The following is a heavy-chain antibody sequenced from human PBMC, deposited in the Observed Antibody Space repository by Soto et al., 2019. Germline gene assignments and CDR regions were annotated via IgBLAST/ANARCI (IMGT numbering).Heavy chain of an antibody. Sequence: QVQLVESGGGVVQPGRSLRLSCAASGFTFSSYAMHWVRQAPGKGLEGVAVISYDGSNKYYADSVKGRFTISRDNSKNTLYLQMNSLRAEDTAVYYCARDLGLRLGELSFPGVYWGQGTLVTVSS. CDR2: ISYDGSNK. CDR1: GFTFSSYA. J-gene: IGHJ4*02. D-gene: IGHD3-16*02. CDR3: ARDLGLRLGELSFPGVY. V-gene: IGHV3-30-3*01.